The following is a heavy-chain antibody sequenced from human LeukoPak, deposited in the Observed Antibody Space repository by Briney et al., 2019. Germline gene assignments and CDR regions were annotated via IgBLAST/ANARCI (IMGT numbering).Heavy chain of an antibody. CDR3: ARWGYYDSSSYYQYYFDY. CDR2: INPSGGST. J-gene: IGHJ4*02. D-gene: IGHD3-22*01. V-gene: IGHV1-46*01. CDR1: GYTFTSYY. Sequence: GASVKVSCKASGYTFTSYYMHWVRQAPGQGLEWMGIINPSGGSTSYAQKFQGRVTMTRDTSTSTVYMELSSLRSEDTAVYYCARWGYYDSSSYYQYYFDYWGQGTLVTVSS.